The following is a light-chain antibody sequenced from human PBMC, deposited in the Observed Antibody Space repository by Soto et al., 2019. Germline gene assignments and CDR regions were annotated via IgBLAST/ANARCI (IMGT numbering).Light chain of an antibody. CDR2: GAS. J-gene: IGKJ1*01. CDR3: QHYGSSPWT. Sequence: ENVLTQSPGTLSLSPGERATLSCRASQSVSSSYLAWYQQKPGQSTRLLFDGASSRTTGIPDRFSSSGSGTDFTPTISRLEPEDFAVHYCQHYGSSPWTFGQGTKVEIK. CDR1: QSVSSSY. V-gene: IGKV3-20*01.